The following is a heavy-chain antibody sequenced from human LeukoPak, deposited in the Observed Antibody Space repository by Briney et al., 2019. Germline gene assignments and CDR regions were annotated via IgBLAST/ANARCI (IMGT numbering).Heavy chain of an antibody. CDR1: GGSLSGYY. CDR3: ASDKGYSNNYFDY. V-gene: IGHV4-34*01. Sequence: SETLSLTCAVYGGSLSGYYWSWIRQPPGKGLQWIASIYYSGSTYYNSSLKSRVTISVDTSKNQFSLKLSSMTAADTAVYYCASDKGYSNNYFDYWGQGTLVTVSS. CDR2: IYYSGST. D-gene: IGHD6-13*01. J-gene: IGHJ4*02.